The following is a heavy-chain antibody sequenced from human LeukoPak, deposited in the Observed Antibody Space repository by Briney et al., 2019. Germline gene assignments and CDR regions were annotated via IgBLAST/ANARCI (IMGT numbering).Heavy chain of an antibody. CDR2: IIPIFGTA. CDR1: VCTRSSYP. V-gene: IGHV1-69*13. D-gene: IGHD3-22*01. Sequence: ASVKVSCQASVCTRSSYPISWLRQAPGQGLEWMAGIIPIFGTANYAQKFQGRVTITADESTSTAHMELSSRRSEDTAVYYCARDEEGSGSFYYWGQATLVTVSS. CDR3: ARDEEGSGSFYY. J-gene: IGHJ4*02.